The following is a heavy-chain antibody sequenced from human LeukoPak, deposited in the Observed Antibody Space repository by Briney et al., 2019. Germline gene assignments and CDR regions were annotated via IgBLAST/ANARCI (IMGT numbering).Heavy chain of an antibody. CDR3: ARDKFRPPRPRRVSYYYYYMDV. CDR2: INPTGTGT. Sequence: ASVKVSCKASGYTFINNWMHWVRQAPGQGLEWIGLINPTGTGTLYAQKFQGRVTITADKSTSTAYMELSSLRSEDTAVYYCARDKFRPPRPRRVSYYYYYMDVWGKGTTVTVSS. CDR1: GYTFINNW. V-gene: IGHV1-46*01. D-gene: IGHD3-3*01. J-gene: IGHJ6*03.